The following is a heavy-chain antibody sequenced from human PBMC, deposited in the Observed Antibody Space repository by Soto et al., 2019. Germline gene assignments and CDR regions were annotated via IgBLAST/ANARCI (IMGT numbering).Heavy chain of an antibody. D-gene: IGHD6-13*01. J-gene: IGHJ6*02. V-gene: IGHV4-30-4*01. CDR1: GGSISSDDYY. CDR2: IYYSGYT. CDR3: ARVGAGAAAGTGYYYGIDV. Sequence: QVQLQESGPGLVKASQTLSLTCTVSGGSISSDDYYWSWIRQPPGKGLEWIGYIYYSGYTFDNPSLTSRVTLSVDTSKNQFSLKLTSVTAADTAVYYCARVGAGAAAGTGYYYGIDVWGQGTTVTVSS.